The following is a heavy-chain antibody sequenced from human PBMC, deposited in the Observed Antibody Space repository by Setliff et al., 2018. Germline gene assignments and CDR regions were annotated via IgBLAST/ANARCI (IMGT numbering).Heavy chain of an antibody. CDR1: GFTFNGYA. J-gene: IGHJ6*02. D-gene: IGHD3-22*01. V-gene: IGHV3-30-3*01. Sequence: GGSLRLSCAASGFTFNGYAMNWVRQVPGKGLEWVAVISSDGNIKFHAESVKGRFTISRDNSKNTQYLQMHSLRVEDTAVYYCAREYYDSSGFSYGMDVWGQGTTVTVS. CDR3: AREYYDSSGFSYGMDV. CDR2: ISSDGNIK.